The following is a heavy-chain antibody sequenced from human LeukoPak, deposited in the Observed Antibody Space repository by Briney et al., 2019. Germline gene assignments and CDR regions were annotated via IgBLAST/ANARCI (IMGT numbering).Heavy chain of an antibody. Sequence: ASVKVSCKASGYTFTSYDVNWVRQATGQGLEWMGWMNPNSGNTGYAQKFQGRVTMTRNTSISTAYMELSSLRSEDTAVYYCARASRVAAASRWFDPWGQGTLVTVSS. J-gene: IGHJ5*02. D-gene: IGHD6-13*01. CDR3: ARASRVAAASRWFDP. V-gene: IGHV1-8*01. CDR2: MNPNSGNT. CDR1: GYTFTSYD.